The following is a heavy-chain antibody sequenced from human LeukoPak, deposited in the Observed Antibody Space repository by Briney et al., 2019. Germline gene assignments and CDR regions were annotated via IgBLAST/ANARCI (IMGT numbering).Heavy chain of an antibody. D-gene: IGHD3-10*01. Sequence: GGSLRLSCAASGFTFSSYSMNWVRQAPGKGLEWVSSISSSSSYIYYADSVKGRFTISRDNAKNSLYLQMNSLRAEDTAVYYCARALRKLLLWFGESKPDAFDIWGQGTMVAVPS. CDR2: ISSSSSYI. V-gene: IGHV3-21*01. J-gene: IGHJ3*02. CDR1: GFTFSSYS. CDR3: ARALRKLLLWFGESKPDAFDI.